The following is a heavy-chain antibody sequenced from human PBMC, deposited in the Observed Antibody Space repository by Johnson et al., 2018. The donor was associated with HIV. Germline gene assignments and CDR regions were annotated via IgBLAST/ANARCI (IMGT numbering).Heavy chain of an antibody. D-gene: IGHD6-13*01. CDR3: SRGRIATTAMRGGAFDM. CDR1: GFTFSDYN. V-gene: IGHV3-11*04. CDR2: ISSSGSTI. Sequence: QVQLVESGGGLVKPGGSLRLSCAASGFTFSDYNMSWIRQAPGKGLEWVSYISSSGSTIYYADSVKGRFTISRDTSKNTLYLQMNSLRVEDTAVYYCSRGRIATTAMRGGAFDMWGQGTMLIVSS. J-gene: IGHJ3*02.